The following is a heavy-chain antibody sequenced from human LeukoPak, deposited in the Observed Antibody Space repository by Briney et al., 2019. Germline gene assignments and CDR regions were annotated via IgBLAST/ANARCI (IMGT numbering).Heavy chain of an antibody. CDR2: ISTNGGNT. J-gene: IGHJ4*02. V-gene: IGHV3-64D*09. Sequence: TGGSLRLSCSASGFTFSSYAMQWVRQAPGQGLEYVSAISTNGGNTYYADSVKGRFTIPRANSKSLLFLQMSSLRAEHTAVCYCVKEERVRMSYYDGSGYYAYGGQGTLLTVS. CDR3: VKEERVRMSYYDGSGYYAY. D-gene: IGHD3-22*01. CDR1: GFTFSSYA.